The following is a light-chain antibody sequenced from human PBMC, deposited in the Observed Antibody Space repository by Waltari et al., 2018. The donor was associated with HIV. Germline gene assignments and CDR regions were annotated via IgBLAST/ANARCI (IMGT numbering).Light chain of an antibody. CDR3: SAWDNTLNGSV. J-gene: IGLJ3*02. CDR1: SNNVDDQG. V-gene: IGLV10-54*04. Sequence: QAGLTQPPSLSVGLGQTATLTCTGDSNNVDDQGAAWLQHHQGHPPKVLSHRNNNRASGVSGTVSAFRSGKTAFLAITGLRPEDEADYLCSAWDNTLNGSVFGGGTQLTVL. CDR2: RNN.